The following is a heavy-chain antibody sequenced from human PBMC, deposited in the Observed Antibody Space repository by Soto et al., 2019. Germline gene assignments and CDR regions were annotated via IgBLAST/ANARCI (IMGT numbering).Heavy chain of an antibody. D-gene: IGHD4-17*01. CDR2: IYYSGST. J-gene: IGHJ5*02. CDR3: ASYYGDYYWFDP. V-gene: IGHV4-31*03. Sequence: SETLSLTCTVSGGSISSGGYYWSWIRQHPGTGLEWIGHIYYSGSTYYNTSLKSRVTISVDTSKNQFSLKLSSVTAADTAVYYCASYYGDYYWFDPWGQGTLVTVSS. CDR1: GGSISSGGYY.